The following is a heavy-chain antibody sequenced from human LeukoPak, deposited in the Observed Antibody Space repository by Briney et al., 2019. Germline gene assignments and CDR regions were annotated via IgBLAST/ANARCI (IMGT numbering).Heavy chain of an antibody. CDR1: GYTFTSYD. Sequence: GASVKVSCKASGYTFTSYDINWVRQATGQGLEWMGWMNPNSGNTGYAQKFQGRVTMTRNTSISTAYMELSSLRSEDTAVYYCARGSGSSGYDAFDIWGQGTTVTVSS. CDR3: ARGSGSSGYDAFDI. CDR2: MNPNSGNT. D-gene: IGHD3-22*01. V-gene: IGHV1-8*01. J-gene: IGHJ3*02.